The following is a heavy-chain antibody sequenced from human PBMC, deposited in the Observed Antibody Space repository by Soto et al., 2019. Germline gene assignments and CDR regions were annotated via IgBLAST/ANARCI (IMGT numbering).Heavy chain of an antibody. V-gene: IGHV4-39*07. D-gene: IGHD7-27*01. CDR1: GGSISNSSYY. CDR2: IYYSGST. J-gene: IGHJ5*02. Sequence: SETRSLTCTVSGGSISNSSYYWGWIRQPPGKGLEWIGSIYYSGSTYYNPSLKSRVTISVDTSKNQFSLKLSSVTAADTAVSYCARVINLGNWFDPCGQGTLVTVSS. CDR3: ARVINLGNWFDP.